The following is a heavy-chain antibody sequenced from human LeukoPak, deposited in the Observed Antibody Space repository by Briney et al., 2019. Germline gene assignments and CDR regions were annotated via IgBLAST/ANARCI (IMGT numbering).Heavy chain of an antibody. CDR2: IYYSGST. D-gene: IGHD4-23*01. V-gene: IGHV4-59*04. J-gene: IGHJ4*02. CDR3: ARQRYGGNPGSYYFDY. Sequence: SETLSLTCTVSGGSISSYYWSWIRQPPGKGLEWIGYIYYSGSTYYNPSLKSRVTISVDTSKNQFSLKLSSVTAADTAVYYCARQRYGGNPGSYYFDYWGQGTLVTVSS. CDR1: GGSISSYY.